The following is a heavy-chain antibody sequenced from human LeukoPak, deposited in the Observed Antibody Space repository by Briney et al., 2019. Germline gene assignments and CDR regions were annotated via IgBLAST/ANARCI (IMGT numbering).Heavy chain of an antibody. J-gene: IGHJ5*02. Sequence: SETLSLTCTVYGGSISSYYWSWIRQPPGQGLEGIGYIDYSGSTSYNPSLKSRVTISLGTSKNQFSLKLSSVTAADTAVYYCARNLGGSTSWTRWFDPWGQGTLVTVSS. D-gene: IGHD2-2*01. V-gene: IGHV4-59*01. CDR1: GGSISSYY. CDR3: ARNLGGSTSWTRWFDP. CDR2: IDYSGST.